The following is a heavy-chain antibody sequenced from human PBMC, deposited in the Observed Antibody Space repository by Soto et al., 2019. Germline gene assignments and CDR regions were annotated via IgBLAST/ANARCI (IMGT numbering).Heavy chain of an antibody. CDR3: SRGYGEQWPTSDY. V-gene: IGHV4-34*02. D-gene: IGHD6-19*01. Sequence: QVQLQQWGAGLLKPSETLSLTCAVYGGSFSGYHYTWIRQPPGKGLEWIGEVHHDGGINYNPSLASRATLSADASKNQFSLRLRSATAADTAVYYCSRGYGEQWPTSDYWGQGTRVTVPS. CDR2: VHHDGGI. CDR1: GGSFSGYH. J-gene: IGHJ4*02.